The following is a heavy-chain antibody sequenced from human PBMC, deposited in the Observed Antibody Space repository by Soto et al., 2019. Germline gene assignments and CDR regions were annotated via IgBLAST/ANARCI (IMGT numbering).Heavy chain of an antibody. D-gene: IGHD3-10*01. Sequence: SETRSLTCTVSGGSINSTSYYWGWIRQPPGKGLEWIGSIYYTGVTYHNPSLQSRVTISVVTSKNHFSLKLSSVTAADTAVYYCASSYYYGSEVYFDYWGQGSLVTVSS. J-gene: IGHJ4*02. CDR3: ASSYYYGSEVYFDY. V-gene: IGHV4-39*02. CDR1: GGSINSTSYY. CDR2: IYYTGVT.